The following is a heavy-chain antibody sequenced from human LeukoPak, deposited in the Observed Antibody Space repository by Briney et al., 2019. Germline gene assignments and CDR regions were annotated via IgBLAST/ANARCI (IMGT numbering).Heavy chain of an antibody. Sequence: GGSLRLSCAASGVPFSNYAMTWVRQAPGKGLERVAGISDSGDRTYYADSVKDRFTISRDNSKNMLYLQMNSLRVEDTALYYCAKGLGTSGYHDYWGQGTLVTVSS. CDR3: AKGLGTSGYHDY. CDR1: GVPFSNYA. V-gene: IGHV3-23*01. J-gene: IGHJ4*02. D-gene: IGHD3-22*01. CDR2: ISDSGDRT.